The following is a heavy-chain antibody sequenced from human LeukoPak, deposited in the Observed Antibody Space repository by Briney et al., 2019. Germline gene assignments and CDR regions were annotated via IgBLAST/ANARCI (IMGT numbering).Heavy chain of an antibody. CDR2: IYYSGNT. D-gene: IGHD6-19*01. CDR1: GGSISSGNYY. J-gene: IGHJ4*02. CDR3: ARVAEQGSFDY. Sequence: SQTLSLTCTVSGGSISSGNYYWSWIRQHPGKGLEWIGYIYYSGNTNYNPSLKSRVTISVDTSKNQFSLKLSSVTAADTAVYYCARVAEQGSFDYWGQGTLVTVSS. V-gene: IGHV4-31*03.